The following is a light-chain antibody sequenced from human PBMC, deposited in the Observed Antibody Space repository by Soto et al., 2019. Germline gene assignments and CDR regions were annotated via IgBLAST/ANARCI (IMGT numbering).Light chain of an antibody. CDR2: GAS. J-gene: IGKJ4*01. CDR1: QSVGRNF. CDR3: QQYASSPLT. Sequence: EIVLTQSPGTLSLSPGERATLSCRASQSVGRNFLAWYQQKAGQAPRLLIHGASRRATGIPDRFSGSGSGTDFSLIISRRGPEDCAVYYCQQYASSPLTFGGWTKVE. V-gene: IGKV3-20*01.